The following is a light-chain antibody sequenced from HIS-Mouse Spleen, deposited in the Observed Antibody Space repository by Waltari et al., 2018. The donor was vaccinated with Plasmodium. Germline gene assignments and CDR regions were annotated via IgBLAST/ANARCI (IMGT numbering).Light chain of an antibody. J-gene: IGKJ3*01. CDR3: QQYNNWSFT. CDR2: GAS. CDR1: QSVSSN. V-gene: IGKV3-15*01. Sequence: EIVMTQSPATLSVSPGERAPLSCRASQSVSSNLAWYQQKPGQAPRLLIYGASTRATGIPARFSGSGSGTEFTLTISSLHSEDFAVYYCQQYNNWSFTFGPGTKVDIK.